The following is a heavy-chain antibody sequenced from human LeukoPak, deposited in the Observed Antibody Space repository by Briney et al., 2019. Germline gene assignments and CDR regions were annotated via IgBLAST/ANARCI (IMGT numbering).Heavy chain of an antibody. CDR2: ISAYNGNT. D-gene: IGHD2/OR15-2a*01. CDR1: GYTFTSYG. Sequence: ASVKVSCKASGYTFTSYGISWVRQAPGQGLEWMGWISAYNGNTNYAQKLQGRVTMTTDTSTSTAYMELRTLTSADTAVYYCARDSPQWGLIVGWFDPWGPGTLVTVSS. V-gene: IGHV1-18*01. CDR3: ARDSPQWGLIVGWFDP. J-gene: IGHJ5*02.